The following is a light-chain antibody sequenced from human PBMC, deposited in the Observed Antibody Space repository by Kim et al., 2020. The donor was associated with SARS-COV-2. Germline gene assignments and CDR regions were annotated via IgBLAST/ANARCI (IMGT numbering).Light chain of an antibody. CDR2: NAA. CDR1: QGIASN. CDR3: QQYNNFPT. V-gene: IGKV3-15*01. Sequence: LSGSPGQRATLTCRASQGIASNLAWYQQKPGQPPRLLIYNAATRTTGIPARFSGSGAGAEYTLTISSLQSEDFAVYYCQQYNNFPTFGGGTKVDIK. J-gene: IGKJ4*01.